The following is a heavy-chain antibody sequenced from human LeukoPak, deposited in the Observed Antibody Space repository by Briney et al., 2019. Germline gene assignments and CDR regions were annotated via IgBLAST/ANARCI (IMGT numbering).Heavy chain of an antibody. CDR3: ARLRVSDTYYYDY. V-gene: IGHV3-74*01. CDR1: GFTFSNYW. D-gene: IGHD3-22*01. CDR2: ISPDGTNT. J-gene: IGHJ4*02. Sequence: GGSLRLSCAASGFTFSNYWMHWVRQAPGKGLVWVSRISPDGTNTIYADSVTGRFTMSRDNAKSTLYLHMNTLRDEDTAVYYCARLRVSDTYYYDYWGQGILVTVSS.